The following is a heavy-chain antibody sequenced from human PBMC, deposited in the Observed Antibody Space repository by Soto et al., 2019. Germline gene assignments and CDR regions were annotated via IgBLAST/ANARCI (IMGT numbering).Heavy chain of an antibody. Sequence: PGGSLRLSCAASRFTFSNYAMSWVRQAPGKGLEWVSAISGSGGSIYYANSVKGRFTISRDNSKNTLYLQMNSLRAEDTAVYYCAKETSSGYYPSDYWGQGTLVTVSS. CDR3: AKETSSGYYPSDY. V-gene: IGHV3-23*01. CDR2: ISGSGGSI. CDR1: RFTFSNYA. D-gene: IGHD3-22*01. J-gene: IGHJ4*02.